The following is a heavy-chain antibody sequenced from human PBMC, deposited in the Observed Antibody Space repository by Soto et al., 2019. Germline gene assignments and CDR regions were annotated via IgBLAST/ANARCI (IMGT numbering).Heavy chain of an antibody. Sequence: PGGSLRLSCAASGFTFSSYSMNWVRQAPGKGLEWVSSISSSSSYIYYADSVKGRFTISRDNAKNSLYLQMNSLGAEDTAVYYFARDLWGVTIFVVVLWGQGTLVTVSS. CDR2: ISSSSSYI. D-gene: IGHD3-3*01. CDR3: ARDLWGVTIFVVVL. CDR1: GFTFSSYS. V-gene: IGHV3-21*01. J-gene: IGHJ1*01.